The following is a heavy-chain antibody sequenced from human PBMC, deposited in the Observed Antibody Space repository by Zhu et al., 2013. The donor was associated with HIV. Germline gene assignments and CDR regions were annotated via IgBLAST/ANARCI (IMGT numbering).Heavy chain of an antibody. CDR2: IYPGDSAT. V-gene: IGHV5-51*01. CDR3: AKLAEYDSSGYRRRSQWYFDL. Sequence: EVQLVQSGAEVKKPGESLKISCKGSGYSFTNYWIGWVRQMPGKGLEWMGIIYPGDSATRDSPSFQGQVTMSADKSISTAYLQWSSLKASDTAMYYCAKLAEYDSSGYRRRSQWYFDLWGRGTLVTVSS. CDR1: GYSFTNYW. J-gene: IGHJ2*01. D-gene: IGHD3-22*01.